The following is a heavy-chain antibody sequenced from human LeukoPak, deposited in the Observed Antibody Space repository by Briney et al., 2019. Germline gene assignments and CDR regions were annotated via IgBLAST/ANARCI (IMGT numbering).Heavy chain of an antibody. Sequence: GGSLRLSCGGSGFALKSYSLTWVRQAPGKGLEWVSSISSTSTYIHYADSVKGRFTISRDNVDNVVYLEMNGLRAEDTATYYCARVAVSGPTGWFDSWGQGTLVIVSS. CDR2: ISSTSTYI. V-gene: IGHV3-21*01. CDR3: ARVAVSGPTGWFDS. CDR1: GFALKSYS. D-gene: IGHD2-8*02. J-gene: IGHJ5*01.